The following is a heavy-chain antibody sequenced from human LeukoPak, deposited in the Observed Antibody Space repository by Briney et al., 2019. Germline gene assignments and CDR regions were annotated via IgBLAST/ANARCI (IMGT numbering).Heavy chain of an antibody. D-gene: IGHD6-13*01. CDR3: AKSYSSSWYGAFDI. CDR1: GFTSSSYG. CDR2: ISYDGSNK. V-gene: IGHV3-30*18. Sequence: PGGSLRLSCAASGFTSSSYGMHWVRQAPGKGLEWVAVISYDGSNKYYADSVKGRLTISRDNSKNTLYLQMNSLRAEDTAVYYCAKSYSSSWYGAFDIWGQGTMVTVSS. J-gene: IGHJ3*02.